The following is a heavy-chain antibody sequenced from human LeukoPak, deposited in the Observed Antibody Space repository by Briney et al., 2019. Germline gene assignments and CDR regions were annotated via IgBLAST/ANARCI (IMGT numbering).Heavy chain of an antibody. J-gene: IGHJ4*02. V-gene: IGHV3-11*01. Sequence: RPGGSLRLSCAASGFTFSDYYMSWIRQAPGKGLEWVSYISSSGSTIYYADSVKGRFTISRDNAENSPYLQMNSLRAEDTAVYYCARDLFVHPLDYWGQGTLVTVSS. CDR2: ISSSGSTI. D-gene: IGHD3-3*01. CDR1: GFTFSDYY. CDR3: ARDLFVHPLDY.